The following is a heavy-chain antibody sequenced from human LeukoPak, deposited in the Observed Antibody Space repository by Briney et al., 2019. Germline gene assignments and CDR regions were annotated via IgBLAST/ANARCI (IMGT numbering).Heavy chain of an antibody. CDR1: GFTFSSYD. J-gene: IGHJ4*02. CDR2: IGTAGDT. Sequence: SGGSLRLSCAASGFTFSSYDMHWVRQATGKGLEWVSAIGTAGDTYYPGSVKGRFTISRENAKNSLYLQMNSLRAGDTAVYYCARGGNRYCSGGSCYIFDYWGQGTLVTVSS. CDR3: ARGGNRYCSGGSCYIFDY. D-gene: IGHD2-15*01. V-gene: IGHV3-13*01.